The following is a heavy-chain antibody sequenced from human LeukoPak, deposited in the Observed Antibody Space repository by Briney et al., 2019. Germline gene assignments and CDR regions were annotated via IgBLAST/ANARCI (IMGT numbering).Heavy chain of an antibody. J-gene: IGHJ4*02. CDR3: ARVYSGSYIGCFDY. CDR1: GYTFTGYY. V-gene: IGHV1-2*02. Sequence: ASVKVSCKASGYTFTGYYMHWVRQAPGQGLEWMGWINPNSGGTNYAQKLQGRVTMTTDTSTSTAYMELRSLRSDDTAVYYCARVYSGSYIGCFDYWGQGTLVTVSS. CDR2: INPNSGGT. D-gene: IGHD1-26*01.